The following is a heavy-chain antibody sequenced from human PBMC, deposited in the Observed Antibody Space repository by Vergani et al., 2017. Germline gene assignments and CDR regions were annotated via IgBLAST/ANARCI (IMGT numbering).Heavy chain of an antibody. D-gene: IGHD3-10*01. Sequence: EVQLVESGGGLVKPGGSLRLSCAASGFTFSSYSMNWVRQAPGKGLEWVSSISSSSSYIYYADSVKDRFTISRDNAKNSLYLQMNSLRAEDTAVYYCARDTDYYGSGSMDVWGQGTTVTVSS. J-gene: IGHJ6*02. V-gene: IGHV3-21*01. CDR3: ARDTDYYGSGSMDV. CDR2: ISSSSSYI. CDR1: GFTFSSYS.